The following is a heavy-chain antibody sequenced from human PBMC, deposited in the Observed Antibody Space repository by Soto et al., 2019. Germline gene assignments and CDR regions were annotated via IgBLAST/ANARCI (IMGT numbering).Heavy chain of an antibody. Sequence: GGSLRLSCAASGFTVSSKYMSWVRQAPGKGLEWVSLIQSGGPTYYADSVKGRFTISRDTSENTVHLQMDSLRAEDTAVYYCARDDVLCDGGRCYGVPLDVWGKGTTGTAPQ. D-gene: IGHD2-15*01. CDR1: GFTVSSKY. V-gene: IGHV3-66*01. CDR3: ARDDVLCDGGRCYGVPLDV. CDR2: IQSGGPT. J-gene: IGHJ6*04.